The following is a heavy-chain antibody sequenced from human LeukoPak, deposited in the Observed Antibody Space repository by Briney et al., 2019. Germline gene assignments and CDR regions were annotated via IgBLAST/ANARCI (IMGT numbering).Heavy chain of an antibody. CDR2: VYHSGST. Sequence: SETLSLTCTVFGSSISDNYYWGWIRRPPGKGLEGIGSVYHSGSTYYNPSLKSRVTLSVDTSNNHFSLKLRSVTAADTAVYYCARHNYYHFWSTLNWFDPWGQGTLVTVSS. CDR1: GSSISDNYY. V-gene: IGHV4-38-2*02. CDR3: ARHNYYHFWSTLNWFDP. J-gene: IGHJ5*02. D-gene: IGHD3-3*01.